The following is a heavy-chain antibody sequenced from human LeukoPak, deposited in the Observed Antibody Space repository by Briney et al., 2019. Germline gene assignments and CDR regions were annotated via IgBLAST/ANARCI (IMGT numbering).Heavy chain of an antibody. D-gene: IGHD2-15*01. V-gene: IGHV3-23*01. CDR2: ISGSGGSP. Sequence: GGSLRLSCAASGFTFSSYAMSWVRQAPGKGLEWVSAISGSGGSPYYAASVKGRFTISRDNSNNTLYLQRASLRAADTAAYSLAKGTDSGGRPGGGFDYWGQGTLVTVSS. CDR3: AKGTDSGGRPGGGFDY. CDR1: GFTFSSYA. J-gene: IGHJ4*02.